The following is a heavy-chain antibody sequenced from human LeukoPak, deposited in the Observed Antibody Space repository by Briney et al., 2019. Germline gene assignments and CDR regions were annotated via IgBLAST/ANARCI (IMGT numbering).Heavy chain of an antibody. V-gene: IGHV1-46*01. CDR2: INPSGGST. CDR1: GYTFTSYY. J-gene: IGHJ4*02. Sequence: ASVKVSCKASGYTFTSYYMHWVRQAPGQGLEWMGIINPSGGSTSYAQKFQGRVTMTRDTSTSTVYMELSSLRSEDTAVYYCAKKIVGTTHFDCWGQGTLVTVSS. CDR3: AKKIVGTTHFDC. D-gene: IGHD1/OR15-1a*01.